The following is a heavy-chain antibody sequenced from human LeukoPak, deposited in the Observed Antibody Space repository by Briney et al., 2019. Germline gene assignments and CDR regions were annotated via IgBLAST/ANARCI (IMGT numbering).Heavy chain of an antibody. V-gene: IGHV1-2*02. D-gene: IGHD1-26*01. CDR3: ARVVARWELFSGAFDI. J-gene: IGHJ3*02. CDR2: INPNSGGT. CDR1: GYTFTGYY. Sequence: GASVKVSCKASGYTFTGYYMHWVRQAPGQGLEWMGWINPNSGGTNYAQKFQGRVTMTRDTSISTAYMELSRLRSDDTAVYYCARVVARWELFSGAFDIWGQGTMVTVSS.